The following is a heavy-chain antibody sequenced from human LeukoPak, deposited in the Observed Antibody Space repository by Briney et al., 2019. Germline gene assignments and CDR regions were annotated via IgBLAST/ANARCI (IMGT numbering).Heavy chain of an antibody. CDR2: IIPNSGGT. Sequence: GASVKVSCKASGGTFSSYAISWVRQAPGQGLEWMGGIIPNSGGTNYAQKFQGRVTMTRDTSISTAYMELSRLRSDDTAVYYCAREIVVVPAATRDYWGQGTLVTVSS. J-gene: IGHJ4*02. D-gene: IGHD2-2*01. V-gene: IGHV1-2*02. CDR3: AREIVVVPAATRDY. CDR1: GGTFSSYA.